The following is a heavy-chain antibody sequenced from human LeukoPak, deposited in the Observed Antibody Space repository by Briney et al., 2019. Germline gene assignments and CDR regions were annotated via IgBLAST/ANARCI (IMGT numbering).Heavy chain of an antibody. CDR1: GGSFSGYY. J-gene: IGHJ4*02. Sequence: SETLSLTCAVYGGSFSGYYWSWIRQPPGKGLEWIGEINHSGSTNYNPSLKSRITISIDTSKNQFSLKLSSVTAADTAVYYCARDHQAGDFVWALFDYWGQGTLVTVSS. CDR3: ARDHQAGDFVWALFDY. CDR2: INHSGST. V-gene: IGHV4-34*01. D-gene: IGHD3-16*01.